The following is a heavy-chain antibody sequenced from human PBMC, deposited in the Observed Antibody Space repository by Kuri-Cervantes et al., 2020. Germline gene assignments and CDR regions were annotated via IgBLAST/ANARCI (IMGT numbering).Heavy chain of an antibody. D-gene: IGHD3-22*01. CDR3: ARTYYYDSSGPDAFDI. Sequence: GSLRLSCAVYGGSFSGYYWSWIRQPPGKGLEWIGEINHSGSTNYNPSLKSRVTISVDTSKNQFSLKLSSVTAADTAVYYCARTYYYDSSGPDAFDIWGQGTMVTVSS. CDR2: INHSGST. V-gene: IGHV4-34*01. CDR1: GGSFSGYY. J-gene: IGHJ3*02.